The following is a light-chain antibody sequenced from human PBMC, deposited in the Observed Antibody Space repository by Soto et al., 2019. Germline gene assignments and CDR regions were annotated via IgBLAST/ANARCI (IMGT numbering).Light chain of an antibody. Sequence: EIVMTQSPATLSVSPGERVTLSCRASQSVSSSLAWYQQKPGQAPRLLIYGASTRATGIPARFSGSGSGTEFTLTISRLQYEDFAVYYCQQYNNWPPFTFGPGTKVDIK. CDR3: QQYNNWPPFT. J-gene: IGKJ3*01. CDR1: QSVSSS. CDR2: GAS. V-gene: IGKV3-15*01.